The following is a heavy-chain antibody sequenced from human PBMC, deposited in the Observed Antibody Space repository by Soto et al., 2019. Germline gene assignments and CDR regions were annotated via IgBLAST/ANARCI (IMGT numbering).Heavy chain of an antibody. J-gene: IGHJ6*02. CDR2: IYYSGST. CDR3: ARGDYDFWSGYYSAGYYGMDV. Sequence: SETLSLTCTVSGGSISSGDYYWSWIRQPPGKGLEWIGYIYYSGSTYYNPSLKSRVTISVDTSKNQFSLKLSSVTAADTAVYYCARGDYDFWSGYYSAGYYGMDVWGQGTTVTVSS. D-gene: IGHD3-3*01. V-gene: IGHV4-30-4*01. CDR1: GGSISSGDYY.